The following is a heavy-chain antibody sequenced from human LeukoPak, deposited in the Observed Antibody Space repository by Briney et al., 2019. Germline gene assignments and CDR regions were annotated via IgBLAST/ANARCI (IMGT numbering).Heavy chain of an antibody. J-gene: IGHJ4*02. CDR3: ARTNYDYVWGSYRSREFDY. CDR1: GGSISSSSYY. D-gene: IGHD3-16*02. V-gene: IGHV4-39*01. CDR2: IYYSGST. Sequence: SETLSLTCTVSGGSISSSSYYWGWIRQPPGKGLEWIGSIYYSGSTYYNPSLKSRVTISVDTSKNQFSLKLSSVTAADTAVYYCARTNYDYVWGSYRSREFDYWGQGTLVTVSS.